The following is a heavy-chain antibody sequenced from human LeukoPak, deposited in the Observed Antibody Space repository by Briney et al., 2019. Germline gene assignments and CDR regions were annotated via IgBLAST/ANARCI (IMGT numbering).Heavy chain of an antibody. CDR2: IWYDGSKN. CDR3: ARAPYTTGRSFYFDS. D-gene: IGHD2-2*02. J-gene: IGHJ4*02. V-gene: IGHV3-33*01. Sequence: GGSLRPSCAASGFTFRNYGMHWVRQAPGKGLEWVAIIWYDGSKNYYADSVKGRFSISRDNFNNTLYLHMNSLRAEDAALYYCARAPYTTGRSFYFDSWGQGTLVTVSS. CDR1: GFTFRNYG.